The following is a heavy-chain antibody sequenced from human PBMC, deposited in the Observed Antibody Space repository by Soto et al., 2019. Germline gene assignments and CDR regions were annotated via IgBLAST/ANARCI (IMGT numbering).Heavy chain of an antibody. J-gene: IGHJ4*02. CDR2: IYYSGST. CDR1: GGSISSYY. CDR3: ARVVGGSAGCFYFDY. V-gene: IGHV4-59*08. D-gene: IGHD2-15*01. Sequence: SETLSLTCTVSGGSISSYYWSWIRQPPGKGLEWIGYIYYSGSTNYNPSLKSRVTISVDTSKNQFSLKLSSVTAADTAVYYCARVVGGSAGCFYFDYWGQGTLVTVSS.